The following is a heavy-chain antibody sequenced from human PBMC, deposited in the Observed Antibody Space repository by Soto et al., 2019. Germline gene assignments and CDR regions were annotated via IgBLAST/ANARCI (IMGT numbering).Heavy chain of an antibody. V-gene: IGHV4-4*02. CDR3: AILLRSTYGMDV. CDR2: IYHSGST. Sequence: QVQLQEWGPGLVKPSGTLSLTCAVSGGSISSSNWWTWVRQPLGKGLEWIGEIYHSGSTNYNPSLKSRVTISVDKSKNQFSLNVTSVTAADTAVYYCAILLRSTYGMDVWGQRTTVTVSS. D-gene: IGHD3-3*01. CDR1: GGSISSSNW. J-gene: IGHJ6*02.